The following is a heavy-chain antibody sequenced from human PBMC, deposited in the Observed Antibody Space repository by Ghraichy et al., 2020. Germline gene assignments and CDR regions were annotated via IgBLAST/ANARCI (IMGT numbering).Heavy chain of an antibody. V-gene: IGHV2-5*02. CDR3: AHIVITYGGIVADDAFDF. D-gene: IGHD3-16*02. J-gene: IGHJ3*01. CDR2: IYWDYDR. Sequence: SGPTLVKPTETLTLTCTFSGFSLSSHGVGVAWIRQPPEKALEWLALIYWDYDRRYSPSLRNRLAITKDTSKNQVVFLMTNMDPVDTATYYCAHIVITYGGIVADDAFDFWGQGTVVTVSS. CDR1: GFSLSSHGVG.